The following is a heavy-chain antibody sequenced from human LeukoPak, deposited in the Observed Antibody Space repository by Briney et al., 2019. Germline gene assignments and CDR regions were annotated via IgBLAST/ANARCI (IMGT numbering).Heavy chain of an antibody. Sequence: SETLSLTCTVSGGSISSSSYYWGWIRQPPGKGLEWIGSIYYSGSTYYNPSLKSRVTISVDTSKNQFSLKLSSVTAADTAVYYCASLLRVLEWYGGDAFDIWGQGTMVTVSS. CDR3: ASLLRVLEWYGGDAFDI. J-gene: IGHJ3*02. V-gene: IGHV4-39*01. CDR1: GGSISSSSYY. D-gene: IGHD3-3*01. CDR2: IYYSGST.